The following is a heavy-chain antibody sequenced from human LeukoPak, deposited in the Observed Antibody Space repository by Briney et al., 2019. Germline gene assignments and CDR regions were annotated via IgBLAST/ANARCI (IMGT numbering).Heavy chain of an antibody. CDR2: ISGDGGGT. Sequence: GGSLRLSCASSGFTFSTYAMSWVRQAPGKGLEWVSSISGDGGGTYYADSVKDRFTISRDNSKNTLSLQMNSLRAEDTAIYYCAKGLGRFDYWGQGTLVTVSS. V-gene: IGHV3-23*01. CDR1: GFTFSTYA. CDR3: AKGLGRFDY. J-gene: IGHJ4*02.